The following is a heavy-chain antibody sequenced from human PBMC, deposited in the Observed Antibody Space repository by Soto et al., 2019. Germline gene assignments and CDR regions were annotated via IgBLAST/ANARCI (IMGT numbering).Heavy chain of an antibody. V-gene: IGHV4-39*01. CDR2: IYYSGST. J-gene: IGHJ4*02. Sequence: PSETLSLTCTVSGGSISSSSYYWGWIRQPPGKGLEWIGSIYYSGSTYYNPSLTSRVTISVDTSTNQISLKPSSVTGADMSVSVGARQTGETHFDYWGQGNLVTGSS. CDR1: GGSISSSSYY. D-gene: IGHD3-16*01. CDR3: ARQTGETHFDY.